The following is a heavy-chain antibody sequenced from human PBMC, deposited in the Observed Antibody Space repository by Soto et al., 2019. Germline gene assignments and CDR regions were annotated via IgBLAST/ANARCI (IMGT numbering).Heavy chain of an antibody. V-gene: IGHV3-9*01. CDR1: GFTFHYYA. D-gene: IGHD2-2*01. J-gene: IGHJ6*02. CDR3: VNDARDCSSRSCSASDFHYFGMDV. Sequence: EVQLVESGGGLVQPGTSLRLSCAASGFTFHYYAMHWVRQTPGKGLEWVSGISWNSGSMDHADSVKGRFIISGDNARNSLYLLTNALTLEDTAFYYCVNDARDCSSRSCSASDFHYFGMDVWGQGAAVIVSS. CDR2: ISWNSGSM.